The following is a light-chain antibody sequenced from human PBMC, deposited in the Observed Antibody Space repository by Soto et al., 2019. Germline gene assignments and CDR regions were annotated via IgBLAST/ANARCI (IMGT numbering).Light chain of an antibody. J-gene: IGKJ1*01. CDR2: GAS. Sequence: EIVLMQSPGTLSLSPGERATLSCRASQSVSSIYLTWYQQKPGQAPRLLIYGASSRATGIPDRFSGSGSGTDFTLTISGLEPEDFAVYYCQQYDSSPPTFGQGTKVEIK. CDR1: QSVSSIY. CDR3: QQYDSSPPT. V-gene: IGKV3-20*01.